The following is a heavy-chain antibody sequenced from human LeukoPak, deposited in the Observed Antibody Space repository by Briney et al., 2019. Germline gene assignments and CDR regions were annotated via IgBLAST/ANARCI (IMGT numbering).Heavy chain of an antibody. CDR3: ARDGYYGSGSYSAPDY. Sequence: PSVKVSCKASVYTFTGYYMHWVRQAPGQGLEWMGWINPNSGGTNYAQKFQGRVTMTRDTSISTAYMELSRLRSDGTAVYYCARDGYYGSGSYSAPDYWGQGSLVTVSS. J-gene: IGHJ4*02. D-gene: IGHD3-10*01. V-gene: IGHV1-2*02. CDR1: VYTFTGYY. CDR2: INPNSGGT.